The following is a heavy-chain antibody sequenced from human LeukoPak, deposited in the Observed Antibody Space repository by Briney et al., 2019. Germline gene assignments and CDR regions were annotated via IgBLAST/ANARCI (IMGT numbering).Heavy chain of an antibody. V-gene: IGHV3-7*04. Sequence: GGSLRLSCAASGLTFRSYRMNWVRQAPGKGLEWVASIKQGESERYYVDSVNGRFTISRDNAKNSLYLQMNSLRAEDTAVYYCARGDNSAFDIWGQGTMVTVS. D-gene: IGHD3-22*01. CDR3: ARGDNSAFDI. J-gene: IGHJ3*02. CDR2: IKQGESER. CDR1: GLTFRSYR.